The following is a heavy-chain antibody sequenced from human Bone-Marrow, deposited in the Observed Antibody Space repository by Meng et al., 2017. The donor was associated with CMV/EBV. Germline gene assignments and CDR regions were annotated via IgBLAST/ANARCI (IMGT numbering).Heavy chain of an antibody. CDR2: INPKSGAT. CDR1: GYMITGYY. J-gene: IGHJ4*02. CDR3: ARDPGNYGIV. Sequence: ASVKVSCKASGYMITGYYMHWVRQAPGQGLEWMGWINPKSGATKYTQNFQGRVTMTRDTSISTAYMELSRLRSDDTAVYYCARDPGNYGIVWGQGTLVTVSS. D-gene: IGHD1-7*01. V-gene: IGHV1-2*02.